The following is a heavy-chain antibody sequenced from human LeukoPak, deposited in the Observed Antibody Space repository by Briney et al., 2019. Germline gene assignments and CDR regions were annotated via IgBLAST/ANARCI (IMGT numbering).Heavy chain of an antibody. J-gene: IGHJ5*02. D-gene: IGHD2-15*01. V-gene: IGHV4-59*01. CDR1: GGSISSYY. CDR2: IYYSGST. CDR3: ARAKSCSGGSCSPGYWFDP. Sequence: PSETLSLTCTVSGGSISSYYWSWIRQPPGKGLEWIGYIYYSGSTNYNPSLKSRVTISVDTSKNQFYLKLSSVTAADTAVYYCARAKSCSGGSCSPGYWFDPWGQGTLVTVSS.